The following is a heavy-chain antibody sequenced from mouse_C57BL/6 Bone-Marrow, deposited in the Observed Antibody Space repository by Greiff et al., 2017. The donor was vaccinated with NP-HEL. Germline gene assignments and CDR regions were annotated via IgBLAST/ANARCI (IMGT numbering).Heavy chain of an antibody. CDR1: GYTFTSYW. V-gene: IGHV1-59*01. CDR3: ARRGNAFDY. Sequence: QVQLQQPGAELVRPGTSVKLSCKASGYTFTSYWMHWVKQRPGQGLEWIGVIDPSDSYTNYNQKFKGKATLTVDTSSSTAYIQLSSLTSEDSAVYYCARRGNAFDYWGQGTTLTVSS. CDR2: IDPSDSYT. D-gene: IGHD2-1*01. J-gene: IGHJ2*01.